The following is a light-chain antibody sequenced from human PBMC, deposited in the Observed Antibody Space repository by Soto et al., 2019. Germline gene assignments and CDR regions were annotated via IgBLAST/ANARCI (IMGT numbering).Light chain of an antibody. CDR3: QSYDTSLSVV. CDR2: ANS. J-gene: IGLJ2*01. V-gene: IGLV1-40*01. Sequence: QSVLTQPPSVSGAPGQRVTISCTGSSSNIGAGCDVHWYQQLPGTAPKLLMYANSNRPSGVPDRFSGSKSGTSASLAITGLQAEDEADYYCQSYDTSLSVVFGGGTKVTVL. CDR1: SSNIGAGCD.